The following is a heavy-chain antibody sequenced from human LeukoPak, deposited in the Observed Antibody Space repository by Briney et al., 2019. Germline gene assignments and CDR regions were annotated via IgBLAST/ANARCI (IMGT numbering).Heavy chain of an antibody. Sequence: PGGSLRLSCAASGFTFSSYSMNWVHQAPGKGLEWVSSISSSSSYIYYADSVKGRFTISRDNAKNSLYLQMNSLRAEDTAVYYCAREGSSWQYYYYYYMDVWGKGTTVTVSS. V-gene: IGHV3-21*01. CDR2: ISSSSSYI. CDR3: AREGSSWQYYYYYYMDV. D-gene: IGHD6-13*01. CDR1: GFTFSSYS. J-gene: IGHJ6*03.